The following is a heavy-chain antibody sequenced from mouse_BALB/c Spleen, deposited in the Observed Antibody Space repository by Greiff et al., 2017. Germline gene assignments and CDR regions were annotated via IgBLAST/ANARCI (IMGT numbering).Heavy chain of an antibody. V-gene: IGHV1-63*02. J-gene: IGHJ4*01. D-gene: IGHD1-1*01. CDR1: GYTFTNYW. Sequence: VKLMESGAELVRPGTSVKMSCKAAGYTFTNYWIGWVKQRPGHGLEWIGDIYPGGGYTNYNEKFKGKATLTADTSSSTAYMQLSSLTSEDSAIYYCARFHYGSSTYAMDYWGQGTSVTVSS. CDR3: ARFHYGSSTYAMDY. CDR2: IYPGGGYT.